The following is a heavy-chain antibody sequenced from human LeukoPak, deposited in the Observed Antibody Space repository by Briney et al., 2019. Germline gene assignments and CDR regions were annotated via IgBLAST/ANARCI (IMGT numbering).Heavy chain of an antibody. V-gene: IGHV3-33*08. CDR1: GLTFSSYG. CDR2: IWYDGSNK. CDR3: ARDHAYCGGDCYSRFDY. J-gene: IGHJ4*02. D-gene: IGHD2-21*02. Sequence: PGRSLRLSCAASGLTFSSYGMHWVRQAPGKGLEWVAVIWYDGSNKYYADSVKGRFTISRDNSKYTLYLQMNSLRAEDTAVYYCARDHAYCGGDCYSRFDYWGQGTLVTVSS.